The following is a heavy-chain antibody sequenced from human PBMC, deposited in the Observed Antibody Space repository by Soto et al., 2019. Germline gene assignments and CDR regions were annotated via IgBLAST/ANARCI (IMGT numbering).Heavy chain of an antibody. J-gene: IGHJ4*02. D-gene: IGHD1-1*01. CDR3: ARGWEPPTYYFDD. CDR2: IYYSGST. V-gene: IGHV4-31*03. CDR1: GGSISSGGYY. Sequence: PSETLSLTCTVSGGSISSGGYYWSWIRQHPGKGLEWIGYIYYSGSTYYNPSLKSRVTISVDTSKNQFSLKLSSVTAADTAVYYCARGWEPPTYYFDDWGQGTLVTVSS.